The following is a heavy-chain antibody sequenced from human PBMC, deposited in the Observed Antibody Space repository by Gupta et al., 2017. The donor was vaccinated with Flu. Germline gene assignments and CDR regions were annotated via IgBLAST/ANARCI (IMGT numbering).Heavy chain of an antibody. J-gene: IGHJ3*02. CDR1: A. D-gene: IGHD3-10*01. V-gene: IGHV1-3*01. Sequence: AMHWVRQAPGQRLEWMGWINAGNGNTKYSQKFQGRVTITRDTSASTAYMELSSLRSEDTAVYYCARGSITMVRGVSSAFDIWGQGTMVTVSS. CDR3: ARGSITMVRGVSSAFDI. CDR2: INAGNGNT.